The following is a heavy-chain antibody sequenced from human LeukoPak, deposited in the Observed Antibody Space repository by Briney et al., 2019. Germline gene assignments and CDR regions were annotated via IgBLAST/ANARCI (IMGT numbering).Heavy chain of an antibody. Sequence: GGSLRLSCAASGFTFSTYNMNWVRQAPGKGLEWLSYISRSSSPIYYADSVKGRFTISRDNAKNSLYLQMNSLRDEDTAVYYCARVGLEGDYGGFYFDYWGQGTLVTVSS. J-gene: IGHJ4*02. CDR1: GFTFSTYN. V-gene: IGHV3-48*02. D-gene: IGHD4-23*01. CDR2: ISRSSSPI. CDR3: ARVGLEGDYGGFYFDY.